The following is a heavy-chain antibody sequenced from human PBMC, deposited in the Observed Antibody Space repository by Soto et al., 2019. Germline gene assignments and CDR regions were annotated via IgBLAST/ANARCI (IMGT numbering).Heavy chain of an antibody. J-gene: IGHJ4*02. CDR2: ISSSGGST. CDR3: AKFRGYSSSWYRGGFYYFDY. CDR1: GFTFSSYA. D-gene: IGHD6-13*01. V-gene: IGHV3-23*01. Sequence: PGGSLRLSCAASGFTFSSYAMSWVRQSPGKGLEWVSAISSSGGSTYYADSGTGRFTISRDNSKNTLYLQMNSLRAEDTAVYYCAKFRGYSSSWYRGGFYYFDYWGQGTLVTVSS.